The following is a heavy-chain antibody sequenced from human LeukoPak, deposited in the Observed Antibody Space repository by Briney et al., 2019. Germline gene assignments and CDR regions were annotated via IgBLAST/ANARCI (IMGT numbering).Heavy chain of an antibody. CDR1: GYTFTTYA. CDR3: ARELTYYYDSSGYPDAFDI. J-gene: IGHJ3*02. CDR2: IIPIFGTA. D-gene: IGHD3-22*01. V-gene: IGHV1-69*06. Sequence: SVKVSCKASGYTFTTYAMNWVRQAPGQGLEWMGGIIPIFGTANYAQKFQGRVTITADKSTSTAYMELSSLRSEDTAVYYCARELTYYYDSSGYPDAFDIWGQGTMVTVSS.